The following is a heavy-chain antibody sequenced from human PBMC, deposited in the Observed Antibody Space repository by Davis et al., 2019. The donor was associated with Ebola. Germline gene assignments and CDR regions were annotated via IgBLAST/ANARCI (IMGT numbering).Heavy chain of an antibody. Sequence: PGGSLRLSCAASGFSFSSYWMSWVRLAPGKGLEWVANIKEDGSERYYVDSLKGRFTISRDNAKNSLFLQMNSLRADDTAVYYCARGWGGHKLHLDYWGQGVLVTVSS. J-gene: IGHJ4*02. D-gene: IGHD1-26*01. CDR3: ARGWGGHKLHLDY. CDR1: GFSFSSYW. V-gene: IGHV3-7*01. CDR2: IKEDGSER.